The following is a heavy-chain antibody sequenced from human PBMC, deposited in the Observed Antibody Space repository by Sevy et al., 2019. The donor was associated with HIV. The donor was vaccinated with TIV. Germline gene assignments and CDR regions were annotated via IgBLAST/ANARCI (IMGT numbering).Heavy chain of an antibody. D-gene: IGHD2-2*02. J-gene: IGHJ4*02. CDR2: INPNSGGT. CDR1: GYTFTGYY. Sequence: ASVKVSCKASGYTFTGYYMHWVRQAPGQGLEWMGWINPNSGGTNYAQKFQGRVTMTRDTSISTAYMELSRLRSDDTAGEYGAGVPIPAAILSQQLAEGWFDYWGQGTLVTVSS. V-gene: IGHV1-2*02. CDR3: AGVPIPAAILSQQLAEGWFDY.